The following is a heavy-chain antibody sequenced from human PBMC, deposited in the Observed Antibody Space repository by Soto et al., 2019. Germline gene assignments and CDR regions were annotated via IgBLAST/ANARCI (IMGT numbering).Heavy chain of an antibody. V-gene: IGHV3-9*01. Sequence: EVQLVESGGGLVQPGRSLRLSCAASGFTFDDYAIHWVRQAPGRGLEWVAGISWNGASIGYADSVKGRFTISRDNDKNSLHLQMNSLRSEDTALYYCANLPLYGSGFDCWGQGTLVTVSS. CDR2: ISWNGASI. D-gene: IGHD3-10*01. J-gene: IGHJ4*02. CDR3: ANLPLYGSGFDC. CDR1: GFTFDDYA.